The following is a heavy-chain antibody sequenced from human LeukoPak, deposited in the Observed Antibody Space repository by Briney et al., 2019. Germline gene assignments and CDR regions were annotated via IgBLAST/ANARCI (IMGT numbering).Heavy chain of an antibody. CDR1: GFTFSSYA. Sequence: GGSLRLSCAASGFTFSSYAMSWVRQAPGKGLEWVSAISGSGGSTYYADSVKGRFTISRDNSKNTLYLQMNSLRAEDTAVYYCARADEGNGYTQYYFDYWGQGTLVTVSS. J-gene: IGHJ4*02. D-gene: IGHD5-24*01. CDR3: ARADEGNGYTQYYFDY. V-gene: IGHV3-23*01. CDR2: ISGSGGST.